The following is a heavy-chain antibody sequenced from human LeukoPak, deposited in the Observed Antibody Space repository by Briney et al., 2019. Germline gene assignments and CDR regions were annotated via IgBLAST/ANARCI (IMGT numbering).Heavy chain of an antibody. D-gene: IGHD3-9*01. CDR1: GYTFTGYY. Sequence: ASVKVSCKASGYTFTGYYMHWVRQAPGQGLEWMGIINPSGGSTSYAQKFQGRVTMTRDTSTSTVYMELSSLRSEDTAVYYCARDSNDILTGYFWGVSYYYMDVWGKGTTVTISS. CDR3: ARDSNDILTGYFWGVSYYYMDV. CDR2: INPSGGST. J-gene: IGHJ6*03. V-gene: IGHV1-46*01.